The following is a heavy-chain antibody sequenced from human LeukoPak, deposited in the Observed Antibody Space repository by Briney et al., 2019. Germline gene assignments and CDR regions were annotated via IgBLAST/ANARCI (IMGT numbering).Heavy chain of an antibody. CDR1: GYTFTGYY. CDR2: INPNSGGT. V-gene: IGHV1-2*02. D-gene: IGHD3-22*01. Sequence: ASVKVSCKASGYTFTGYYMHWVRQAPGQGLEWMGWINPNSGGTNYAQKFQGRVTMTRDTSISTAYMELSRLRSDDTAVYYCARDRRHYYDSSGSVVSDYWGQGTLVTVSS. CDR3: ARDRRHYYDSSGSVVSDY. J-gene: IGHJ4*02.